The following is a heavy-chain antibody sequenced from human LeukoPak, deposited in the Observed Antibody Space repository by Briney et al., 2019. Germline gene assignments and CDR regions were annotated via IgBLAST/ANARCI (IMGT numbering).Heavy chain of an antibody. D-gene: IGHD5-24*01. V-gene: IGHV3-21*01. CDR3: ATRGLHGGWLQFKAGGFDY. J-gene: IGHJ4*02. CDR1: AFTFSSYS. CDR2: ISSASSYI. Sequence: NSGGSLRLSCAASAFTFSSYSMNWVRQAPGKGLEWVSSISSASSYIYYADSVKGRFTISRDNAKNSLYLQMNSLRAEDTAVYYCATRGLHGGWLQFKAGGFDYWGQGTLVTVSS.